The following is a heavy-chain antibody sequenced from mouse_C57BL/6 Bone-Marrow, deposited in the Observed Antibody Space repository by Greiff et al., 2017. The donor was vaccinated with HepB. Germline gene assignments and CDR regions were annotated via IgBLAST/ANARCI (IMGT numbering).Heavy chain of an antibody. D-gene: IGHD2-4*01. CDR3: TTYYDYGYFDV. CDR2: IDPENGDT. V-gene: IGHV14-4*01. J-gene: IGHJ1*03. Sequence: EVQLQQSGAELVRPGASVKLSCTASGFNIKDDYMHWVKQRPEQGLEWIGWIDPENGDTEYASQFQGKATITADTSSNTAYLQLSSLTSEDTAVYYCTTYYDYGYFDVWGTGTTVTVSS. CDR1: GFNIKDDY.